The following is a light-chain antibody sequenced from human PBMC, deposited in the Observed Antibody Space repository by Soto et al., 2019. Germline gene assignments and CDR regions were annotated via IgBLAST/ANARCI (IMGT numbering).Light chain of an antibody. CDR3: QKYDSAPWT. Sequence: DIQMTQSPSSLSASVRDRVTITCRASQGISNYLAWYQQKPGKVPKLLIYAASTLQSGVPSRFSGSGSGTDFTLTISSLQPEDVATYYCQKYDSAPWTFGQGPEVEIK. V-gene: IGKV1-27*01. CDR2: AAS. J-gene: IGKJ1*01. CDR1: QGISNY.